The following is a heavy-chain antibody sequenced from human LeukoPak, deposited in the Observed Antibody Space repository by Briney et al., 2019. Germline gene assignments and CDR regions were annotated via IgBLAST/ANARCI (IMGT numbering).Heavy chain of an antibody. V-gene: IGHV3-53*01. CDR1: GFTVSSNY. Sequence: GGSLRLSCAVSGFTVSSNYMSWVRQAPGKGLEWVSVIYSGGSTYYADSVKGRFTISRDNSKNTLYLQMNSLRAEDTAVYYCARDANRVGATGASDIWGQGTMVTVSS. CDR2: IYSGGST. J-gene: IGHJ3*02. D-gene: IGHD1-26*01. CDR3: ARDANRVGATGASDI.